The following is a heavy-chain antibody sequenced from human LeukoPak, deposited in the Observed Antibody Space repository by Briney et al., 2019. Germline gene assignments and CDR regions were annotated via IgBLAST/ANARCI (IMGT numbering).Heavy chain of an antibody. J-gene: IGHJ4*02. CDR2: TYYRSKWYN. CDR3: ARATSAAGTGVHDY. CDR1: GDDVSSNSAA. Sequence: SQTLSLTCALSGDDVSSNSAAWNWIRQSPSRGLEWLVRTYYRSKWYNDYAVSVKSRIPINPDTSQNPFSPQLNSVTPEDTAVYYCARATSAAGTGVHDYWGQGTLVTVSS. V-gene: IGHV6-1*01. D-gene: IGHD6-13*01.